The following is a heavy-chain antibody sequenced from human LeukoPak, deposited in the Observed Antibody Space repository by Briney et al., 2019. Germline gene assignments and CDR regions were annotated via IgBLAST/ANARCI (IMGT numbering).Heavy chain of an antibody. J-gene: IGHJ5*02. CDR2: IYYSGST. Sequence: PSETLSLTCTVSGGSISSYYWSWIRQPPGKGLEWIGYIYYSGSTNYNPSLKSRVTISVDTSKNQFSLKLSSVTAADTAVYYCARDGDYAWFDPWGQGTLVTVSS. V-gene: IGHV4-59*01. D-gene: IGHD4-17*01. CDR1: GGSISSYY. CDR3: ARDGDYAWFDP.